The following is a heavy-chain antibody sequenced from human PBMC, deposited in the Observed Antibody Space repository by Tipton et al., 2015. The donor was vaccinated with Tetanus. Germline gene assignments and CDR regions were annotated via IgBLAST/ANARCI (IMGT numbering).Heavy chain of an antibody. D-gene: IGHD6-13*01. J-gene: IGHJ5*02. Sequence: TLSLTCTVSGGSMSTYYWSWIRQPPGKGLEWIGYVYYTGSTYYSPSLKSRVTISLDTSKNEFSLTLSSVTAADTAVYYCARGTWLYTSTYHRHWLDPWGQGTLVTVSS. V-gene: IGHV4-59*12. CDR3: ARGTWLYTSTYHRHWLDP. CDR1: GGSMSTYY. CDR2: VYYTGST.